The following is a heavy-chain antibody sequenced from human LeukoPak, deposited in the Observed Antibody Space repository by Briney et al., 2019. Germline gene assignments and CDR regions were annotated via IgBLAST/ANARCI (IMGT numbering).Heavy chain of an antibody. CDR1: GYTFTSYD. Sequence: SVKVSCKASGYTFTSYDINWVRQAPGQGLEWMGRIIPILGIANYAQKFQGRVTITADKSTSTAYMELSSLRSEDTAVYYCARYYYDSSGYLDYWGQGTLVTVSS. D-gene: IGHD3-22*01. J-gene: IGHJ4*02. V-gene: IGHV1-69*04. CDR3: ARYYYDSSGYLDY. CDR2: IIPILGIA.